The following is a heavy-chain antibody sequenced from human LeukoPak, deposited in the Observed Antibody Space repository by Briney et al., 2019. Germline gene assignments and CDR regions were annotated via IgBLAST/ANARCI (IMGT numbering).Heavy chain of an antibody. D-gene: IGHD6-13*01. CDR1: GFTFSSYA. V-gene: IGHV3-23*01. J-gene: IGHJ4*02. Sequence: PPGGSLRLSCAASGFTFSSYAMSWVRQAPGKGLEWVSAISGSGGSTYYADSVKGRFTISRDNSKNTLYLQMNSLRAEDTAVYYCAKASTPISIAAAADGYYFDYWGQGTLVTVSS. CDR2: ISGSGGST. CDR3: AKASTPISIAAAADGYYFDY.